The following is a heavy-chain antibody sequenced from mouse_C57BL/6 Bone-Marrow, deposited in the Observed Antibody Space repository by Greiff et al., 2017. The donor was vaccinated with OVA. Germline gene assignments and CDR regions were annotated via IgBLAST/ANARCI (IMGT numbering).Heavy chain of an antibody. D-gene: IGHD3-2*02. J-gene: IGHJ4*01. Sequence: QVQLQQPGAELVKPGASVKLSCKASGYTFTSYWMHWVKQRPGQGLEWIGMIHPNSGSTNYNEKFKSKATLTVDKSSSTAYMQLSSLPSEDSAVYYCARWAQATEDYWGQGTSVTVSS. CDR3: ARWAQATEDY. CDR2: IHPNSGST. CDR1: GYTFTSYW. V-gene: IGHV1-64*01.